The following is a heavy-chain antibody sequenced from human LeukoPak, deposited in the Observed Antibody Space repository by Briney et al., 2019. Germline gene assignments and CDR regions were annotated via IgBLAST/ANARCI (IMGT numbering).Heavy chain of an antibody. CDR3: ARTLGIVGAPEY. D-gene: IGHD1-26*01. J-gene: IGHJ4*02. CDR2: FDPEDGET. Sequence: GASVKVSCKVSGYTLTELSMHWVRQAPGKGLEWMGGFDPEDGETIYAQKFQGRVTMTEDTSTDTAYMELRSLRSDDTAVYYCARTLGIVGAPEYWGQGTLVTVSS. V-gene: IGHV1-24*01. CDR1: GYTLTELS.